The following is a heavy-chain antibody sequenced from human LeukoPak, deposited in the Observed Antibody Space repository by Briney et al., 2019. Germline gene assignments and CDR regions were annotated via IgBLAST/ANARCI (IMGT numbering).Heavy chain of an antibody. V-gene: IGHV4-4*07. Sequence: SETLSLTCTVSGGSISSYYWSWIRQPARKGLDWIGLIYTNGSTNYNPSLTSRVTISVDTSKNQYSLKLSSVTAADTAVYYCARGTYGSGSYYGFDYWGQGTLVTVSS. CDR3: ARGTYGSGSYYGFDY. D-gene: IGHD3-10*01. CDR1: GGSISSYY. J-gene: IGHJ4*02. CDR2: IYTNGST.